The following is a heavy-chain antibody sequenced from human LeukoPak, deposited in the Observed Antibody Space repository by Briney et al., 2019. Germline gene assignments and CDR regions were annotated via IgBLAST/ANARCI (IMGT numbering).Heavy chain of an antibody. Sequence: PAETLSLTCTVSGGSISSGSYYWSWIRQPAGKGREWIGRIYTSGSTNYNPSLKSRVTISVDTSKNQFSLKLSSVTAADTALYYCASEGYSYGYYYYYMDVWGKGTTVTISS. CDR1: GGSISSGSYY. J-gene: IGHJ6*03. D-gene: IGHD5-18*01. V-gene: IGHV4-61*02. CDR3: ASEGYSYGYYYYYMDV. CDR2: IYTSGST.